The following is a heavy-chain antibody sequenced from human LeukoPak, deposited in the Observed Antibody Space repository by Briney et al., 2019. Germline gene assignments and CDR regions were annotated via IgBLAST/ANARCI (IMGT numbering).Heavy chain of an antibody. D-gene: IGHD2-2*01. CDR2: LSWNSGSI. CDR1: GFTFDDYA. CDR3: AKDALQFISTSPLDY. V-gene: IGHV3-9*01. Sequence: GGSLRLSCAASGFTFDDYAMHWVRQAPGKGLEWVSGLSWNSGSIGYADSVKGRFTISRDNAKNSLYLQMNSLRAEDTALYYCAKDALQFISTSPLDYWGQGTLVTVSS. J-gene: IGHJ4*02.